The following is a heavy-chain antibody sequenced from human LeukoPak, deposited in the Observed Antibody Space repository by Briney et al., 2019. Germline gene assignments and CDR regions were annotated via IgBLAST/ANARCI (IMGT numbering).Heavy chain of an antibody. Sequence: PGGSLRLSCAASGFTVTSNYVTWVRQAPGKGLEWVSVIYTGGTAYHADSVRGRFTMSRDISKNTVYLQINSLRVEDTAIYYCARGTATGPTGGIDYWGQGTLVTVSS. CDR3: ARGTATGPTGGIDY. D-gene: IGHD1-7*01. J-gene: IGHJ4*02. V-gene: IGHV3-53*01. CDR2: IYTGGTA. CDR1: GFTVTSNY.